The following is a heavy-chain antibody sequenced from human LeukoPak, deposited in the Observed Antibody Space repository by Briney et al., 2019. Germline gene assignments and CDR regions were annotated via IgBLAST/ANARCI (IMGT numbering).Heavy chain of an antibody. V-gene: IGHV3-23*01. Sequence: GSLRLSCATSGFTFSSYVMSWVRQAPGRGLEWVSLIRGSDDSTYYADSVKGRFTISRDNAKNSLYLQMNSLRAEDTAVYYCARGPAGIAVAGSPGYFQHWGQGTLVTVSS. D-gene: IGHD6-19*01. CDR2: IRGSDDST. CDR3: ARGPAGIAVAGSPGYFQH. CDR1: GFTFSSYV. J-gene: IGHJ1*01.